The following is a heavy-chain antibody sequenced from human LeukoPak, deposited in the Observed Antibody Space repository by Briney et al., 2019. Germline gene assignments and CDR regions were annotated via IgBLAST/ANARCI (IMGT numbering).Heavy chain of an antibody. CDR2: IKQDGSEK. J-gene: IGHJ6*02. Sequence: GGSLRLSCAASGFTFSSYWMSWVRQAPGKGLEWVANIKQDGSEKYYVDSVKGRFTISRDNAKNSLYLQMNSPRAEDTAVYYCARDPPLRSYSNYPHYYYYGMDVWGQGTTVTVSS. D-gene: IGHD4-11*01. CDR3: ARDPPLRSYSNYPHYYYYGMDV. CDR1: GFTFSSYW. V-gene: IGHV3-7*01.